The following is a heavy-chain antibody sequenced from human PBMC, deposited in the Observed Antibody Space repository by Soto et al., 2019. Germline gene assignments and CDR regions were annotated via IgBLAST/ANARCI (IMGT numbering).Heavy chain of an antibody. D-gene: IGHD1-26*01. CDR2: IWYDGSNK. Sequence: QVQLVESGGGVVQPGRSLRLSCAASGFTFSSYGMHWVRQAPGKGLEWVAVIWYDGSNKYYADSVKGRFTISRDNSKNTVYLQMNSLRAENTAVYYWARPPGGGWEHQTYYYGMDVWGQGTTVTVSS. V-gene: IGHV3-33*01. CDR3: ARPPGGGWEHQTYYYGMDV. J-gene: IGHJ6*02. CDR1: GFTFSSYG.